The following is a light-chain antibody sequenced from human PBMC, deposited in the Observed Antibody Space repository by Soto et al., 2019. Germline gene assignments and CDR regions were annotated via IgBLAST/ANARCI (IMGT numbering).Light chain of an antibody. Sequence: DIQMTQSPSSVSASVGDRVTITCRASQDIGSWFAWYQQRQGRAPKLLIYSASTLQSGVPSRFSAGGSGTDFTLTITSLQPEDSATYYCQLSNNVWTFGPGTKVDIK. CDR3: QLSNNVWT. J-gene: IGKJ1*01. V-gene: IGKV1-12*01. CDR2: SAS. CDR1: QDIGSW.